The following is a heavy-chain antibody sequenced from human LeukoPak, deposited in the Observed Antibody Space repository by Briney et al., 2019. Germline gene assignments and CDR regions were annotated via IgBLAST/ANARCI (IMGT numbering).Heavy chain of an antibody. J-gene: IGHJ4*02. CDR2: ISAYNGNT. CDR1: VYTFTSYG. CDR3: ARTGRYYYDSSGYRFDY. D-gene: IGHD3-22*01. Sequence: GASVKVSCKASVYTFTSYGISWVRQAPGQGLEWMGWISAYNGNTNYAQKLQGRVTMTTDTSTSTAYMELRSLRSDDTAVYYCARTGRYYYDSSGYRFDYWGQGTLVTVSS. V-gene: IGHV1-18*01.